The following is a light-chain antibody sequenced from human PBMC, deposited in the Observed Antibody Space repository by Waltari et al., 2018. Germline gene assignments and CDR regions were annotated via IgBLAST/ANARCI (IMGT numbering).Light chain of an antibody. CDR1: QTVTSY. CDR3: QQRSNWPLT. J-gene: IGKJ4*01. CDR2: AAS. Sequence: EIVLTQSPATLSVSPGERATLSCRASQTVTSYLTWYQQKSGQAPRLLIYAASNRAAGIPARFSGKGSGTNFTLTISGLETEDFAVYYCQQRSNWPLTFGGGTRLEIK. V-gene: IGKV3-11*01.